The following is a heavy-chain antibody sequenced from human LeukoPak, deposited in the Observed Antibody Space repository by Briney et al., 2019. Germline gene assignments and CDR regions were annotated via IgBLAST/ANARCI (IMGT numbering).Heavy chain of an antibody. V-gene: IGHV3-74*01. Sequence: LSCAASGFTFSHYXMQWVRQAPGKGLVXVSRINSDGSSTTYADSVKGRFTISRDNAKNTLYLQMNSLRAEDTAEYYCARVWGXDAFDIWGQGTMVTXXS. CDR3: ARVWGXDAFDI. D-gene: IGHD3-16*01. CDR2: INSDGSST. CDR1: GFTFSHYX. J-gene: IGHJ3*02.